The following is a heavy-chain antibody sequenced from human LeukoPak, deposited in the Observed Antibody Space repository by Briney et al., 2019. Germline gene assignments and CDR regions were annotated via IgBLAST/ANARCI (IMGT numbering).Heavy chain of an antibody. D-gene: IGHD3-3*01. CDR2: SSADSGNT. CDR3: ARDLSRFQTAQGV. Sequence: GASVKVSCKASGYTFTSYGIRGVRQAAGQGLEGMGGSSADSGNTNYAQKLQGRVTMTTDTSTSTAYMELRSLTSDDTAVYYCARDLSRFQTAQGVCGQGTMATVSS. CDR1: GYTFTSYG. J-gene: IGHJ3*01. V-gene: IGHV1-18*01.